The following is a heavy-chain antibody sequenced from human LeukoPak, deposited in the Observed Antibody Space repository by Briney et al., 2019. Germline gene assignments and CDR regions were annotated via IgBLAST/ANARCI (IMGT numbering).Heavy chain of an antibody. CDR2: IYTSGST. D-gene: IGHD5-12*01. CDR3: AKGGGYEAQYYYYYLDV. J-gene: IGHJ6*03. V-gene: IGHV4-61*02. Sequence: SETLSLTCTVSGGSISSGSYYWGWIRQPAGKGLEWIGRIYTSGSTNYNPSLKSRVTISVDTSKNQFSLKLSSVTAADTAVYYCAKGGGYEAQYYYYYLDVWGKGTTVTISS. CDR1: GGSISSGSYY.